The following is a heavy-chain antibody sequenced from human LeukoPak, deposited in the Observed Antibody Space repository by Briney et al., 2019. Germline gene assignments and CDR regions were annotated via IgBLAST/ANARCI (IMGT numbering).Heavy chain of an antibody. CDR3: ARGPTTVTSTYSDY. Sequence: SETLSLTCAVYGGSLSGYYWSWIRQPPGKGLEWIGEINHSGSTNYNPSLKSRVTISVDTSKNQFSLKLSSVTAADTAVYYCARGPTTVTSTYSDYWGQGTLVTVSS. CDR1: GGSLSGYY. CDR2: INHSGST. D-gene: IGHD4-17*01. J-gene: IGHJ4*02. V-gene: IGHV4-34*01.